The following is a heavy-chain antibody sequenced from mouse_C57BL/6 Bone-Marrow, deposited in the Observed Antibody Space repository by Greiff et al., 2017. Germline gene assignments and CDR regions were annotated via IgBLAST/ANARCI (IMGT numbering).Heavy chain of an antibody. CDR3: GSSPANGSRWYLDV. CDR2: IFPGDGRT. CDR1: DYTFTNYD. D-gene: IGHD1-1*01. Sequence: VQLQQPGADLVKPGASLKLSCKASDYTFTNYDIHWVRQRPEQGLEWIGWIFPGDGRTEYNERFKGKATLTTDKSSSTAYMQLSRLTSEDSAVYFCGSSPANGSRWYLDVWGAGTTVTVSS. V-gene: IGHV1S56*01. J-gene: IGHJ1*01.